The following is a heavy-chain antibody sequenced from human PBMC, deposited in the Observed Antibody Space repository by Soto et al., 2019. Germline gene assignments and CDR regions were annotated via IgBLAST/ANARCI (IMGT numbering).Heavy chain of an antibody. D-gene: IGHD2-2*01. CDR3: ARHDCSSTSCHSPGPYYYYYMDV. J-gene: IGHJ6*03. Sequence: SETLSLTCTVSGGSISSSSYYWGWIRQPPGKGLEWIGYIYYSGSTSYNPSLKSRVTISVDTSKNQFSLKLSSVTAADTAVYYCARHDCSSTSCHSPGPYYYYYMDVWGKGTTVTVSS. CDR1: GGSISSSSYY. CDR2: IYYSGST. V-gene: IGHV4-61*05.